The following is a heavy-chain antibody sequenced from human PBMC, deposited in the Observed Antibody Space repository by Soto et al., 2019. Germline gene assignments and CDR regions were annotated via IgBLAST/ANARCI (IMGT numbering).Heavy chain of an antibody. CDR3: ARWDYGYYARFDY. CDR1: GYTFTSHD. V-gene: IGHV1-8*01. D-gene: IGHD4-17*01. J-gene: IGHJ4*02. Sequence: QVQLVQSGAEVKKSGASVKVSCKASGYTFTSHDINWVRPATGQGLEWMGWMNPNSGNTGYAQKFQGRVTMTRNTSISTAYMELSSLRSEDTAVYYCARWDYGYYARFDYWGQGTLVTVSS. CDR2: MNPNSGNT.